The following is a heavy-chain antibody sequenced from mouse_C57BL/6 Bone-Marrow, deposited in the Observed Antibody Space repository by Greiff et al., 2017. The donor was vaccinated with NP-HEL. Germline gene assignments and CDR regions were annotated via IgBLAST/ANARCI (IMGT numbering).Heavy chain of an antibody. V-gene: IGHV5-6*01. CDR1: GFTFSSYG. CDR2: ISSGGSYT. Sequence: EVQLQESGGDLVKPGGSLKLSCAASGFTFSSYGMSWVRQTPDKRLEWVATISSGGSYTYYPDSVKGRFTISRDNAKNTLYLQMSSLKSEDTAMYYCARHRARYFDVWGTGTTVTVSS. CDR3: ARHRARYFDV. J-gene: IGHJ1*03.